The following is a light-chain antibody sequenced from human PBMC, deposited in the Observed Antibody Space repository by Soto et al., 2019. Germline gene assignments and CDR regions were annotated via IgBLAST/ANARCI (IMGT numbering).Light chain of an antibody. Sequence: DIQMTQSPSSLSASLGDRVTITCPASQDISNYLNWYQQKPGKAPKLLIYDASNLETGVPSRFSGSGSGTDFTFTISSLQPEDIATYYCQQYDNLPITFGQGTRLEIK. CDR3: QQYDNLPIT. CDR1: QDISNY. CDR2: DAS. V-gene: IGKV1-33*01. J-gene: IGKJ5*01.